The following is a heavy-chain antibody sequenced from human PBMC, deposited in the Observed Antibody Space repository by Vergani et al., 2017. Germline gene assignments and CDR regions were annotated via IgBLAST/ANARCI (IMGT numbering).Heavy chain of an antibody. CDR2: IIPILGIA. CDR3: ASGYSSSSGYYYYGMDV. CDR1: GGTFSSYT. Sequence: QVQLVQSGAEVKKPGSSVKVSCKASGGTFSSYTISWVRQAPGQRLEWMGRIIPILGIANYAQKFQGRVTITADKSTSTAYMELSSLRSEDTAVYYCASGYSSSSGYYYYGMDVWGQGTTVTVSS. J-gene: IGHJ6*02. D-gene: IGHD6-6*01. V-gene: IGHV1-69*02.